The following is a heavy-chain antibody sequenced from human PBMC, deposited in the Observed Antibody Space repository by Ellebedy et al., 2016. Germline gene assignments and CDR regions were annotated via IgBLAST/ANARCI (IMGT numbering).Heavy chain of an antibody. CDR3: AKGGGDTAMVDSAFFDY. D-gene: IGHD5-18*01. J-gene: IGHJ4*02. V-gene: IGHV3-23*01. Sequence: GESLKISCAASGFTFSSYAMSWVRQAPGKGLEWVSALSGSGGSTYYADSVKGRFTISRDNPKNTLYPQMNSLRVGYTAVYYCAKGGGDTAMVDSAFFDYWGQGALVTVSS. CDR1: GFTFSSYA. CDR2: LSGSGGST.